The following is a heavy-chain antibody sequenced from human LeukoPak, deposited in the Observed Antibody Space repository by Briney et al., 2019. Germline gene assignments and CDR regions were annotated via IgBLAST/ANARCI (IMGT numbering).Heavy chain of an antibody. CDR2: ISGSGATI. CDR1: RFTFNSLE. V-gene: IGHV3-48*03. Sequence: GGSLRLSCAASRFTFNSLEMKWLRQAPGKGLEWVSYISGSGATIYYADSVKGRFTISRDNAKKSVYLQLNSPRVEDTAVYYCARDVAMIGGVLDIWGQGTMVTVSS. CDR3: ARDVAMIGGVLDI. D-gene: IGHD3-10*02. J-gene: IGHJ3*02.